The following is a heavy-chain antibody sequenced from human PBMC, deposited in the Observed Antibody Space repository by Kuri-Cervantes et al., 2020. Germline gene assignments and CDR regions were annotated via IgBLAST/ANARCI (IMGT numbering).Heavy chain of an antibody. CDR3: ARSQSPHWYYYDSSGYFVFDY. CDR2: MNPNSGNT. D-gene: IGHD3-22*01. Sequence: ASVKVSCKASGYTFTSYDINWVRQATGQGLEWMGWMNPNSGNTGCAQKFQGRVTMTRNTSISTAYMELSSLRSEDTAVYYCARSQSPHWYYYDSSGYFVFDYWGQGTLVTVSS. J-gene: IGHJ4*02. V-gene: IGHV1-8*01. CDR1: GYTFTSYD.